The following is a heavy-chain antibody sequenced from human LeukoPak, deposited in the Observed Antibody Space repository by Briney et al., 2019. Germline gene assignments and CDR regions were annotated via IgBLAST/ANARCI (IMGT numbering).Heavy chain of an antibody. CDR3: ARMYGSGSYTVDY. D-gene: IGHD3-10*01. J-gene: IGHJ4*02. CDR2: INPNSGGT. V-gene: IGHV1-2*02. CDR1: GYTFTGYY. Sequence: ASVKVSCKASGYTFTGYYMHWVRQAPGQGLEWMGWINPNSGGTNYAQKFQGRVTMTRDTSISTAYMELSRLRSDDTAVYCCARMYGSGSYTVDYWGQGTLVTVSS.